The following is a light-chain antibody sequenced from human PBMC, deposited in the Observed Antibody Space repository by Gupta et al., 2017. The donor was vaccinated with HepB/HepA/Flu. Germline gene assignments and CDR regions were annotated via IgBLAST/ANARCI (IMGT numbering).Light chain of an antibody. CDR1: DIGDKR. Sequence: SYVLTPPPSLSVAPGKPASTTCGGSDIGDKRVHWFQEKPGHAPVLAVYVFTDRPSGLPERFSGSNSGKTATLTISRVDDGDEADYYCQGWDSGNDRVVFGGGTKLTVL. CDR2: VFT. CDR3: QGWDSGNDRVV. V-gene: IGLV3-21*03. J-gene: IGLJ2*01.